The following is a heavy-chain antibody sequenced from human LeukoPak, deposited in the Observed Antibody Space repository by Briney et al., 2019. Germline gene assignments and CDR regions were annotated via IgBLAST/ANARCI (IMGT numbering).Heavy chain of an antibody. V-gene: IGHV4-39*01. CDR2: INYSGIT. CDR3: ARVDVSVVPSTKFDY. D-gene: IGHD2-2*01. J-gene: IGHJ4*02. CDR1: GGSISSKTYY. Sequence: SETLSLTCIVSGGSISSKTYYWGWLRQPPGKGLEWIGSINYSGITYYNPSLKSRVTVYVDTSKNQFSLKVNSVTAADTAVYYCARVDVSVVPSTKFDYWGPGTLVTVSS.